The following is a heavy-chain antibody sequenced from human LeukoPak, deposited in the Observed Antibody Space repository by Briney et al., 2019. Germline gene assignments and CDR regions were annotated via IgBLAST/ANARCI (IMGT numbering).Heavy chain of an antibody. Sequence: SETLSLTCAVYVGSFSGYYWSWIRQTPGKGLEWIGEINHSGSTSYNPSLKSRVTVSVLTSKNQFSLKLSSLSAADTAVYYCARQREGYFDLWGRGTLVTVSS. J-gene: IGHJ2*01. CDR3: ARQREGYFDL. CDR1: VGSFSGYY. V-gene: IGHV4-34*01. CDR2: INHSGST.